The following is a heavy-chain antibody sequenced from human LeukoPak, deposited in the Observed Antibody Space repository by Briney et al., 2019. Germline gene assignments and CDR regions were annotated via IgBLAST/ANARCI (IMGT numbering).Heavy chain of an antibody. Sequence: GGSLRLSCAASGFTFSSYGMSWVRQAPGKGVEWVSAISGSGGSTYYADSVKGRFTISRDNSKNTLYLQMNSLRAEDTAVYYCAKGEYCSSTSCYVYYWGQGTLVTVSS. V-gene: IGHV3-23*01. D-gene: IGHD2-2*01. J-gene: IGHJ4*02. CDR2: ISGSGGST. CDR3: AKGEYCSSTSCYVYY. CDR1: GFTFSSYG.